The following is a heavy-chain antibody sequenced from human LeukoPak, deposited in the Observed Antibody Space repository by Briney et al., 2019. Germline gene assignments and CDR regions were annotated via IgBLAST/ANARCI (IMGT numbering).Heavy chain of an antibody. J-gene: IGHJ5*02. CDR2: ISSSGSTI. D-gene: IGHD6-19*01. Sequence: GGSLRLSCAASGFTGSSNYMNWVRQAPGKGLEWVSYISSSGSTIYYADSVKGRFTISRDNAKNSLYLQMNSLRAEDTAVYYCARLSSGWYNWFDPWGQGTLVTVSS. CDR3: ARLSSGWYNWFDP. V-gene: IGHV3-48*04. CDR1: GFTGSSNY.